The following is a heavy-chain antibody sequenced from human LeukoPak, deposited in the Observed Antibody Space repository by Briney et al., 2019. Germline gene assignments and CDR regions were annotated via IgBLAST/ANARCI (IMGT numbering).Heavy chain of an antibody. CDR2: IGIYNGKT. J-gene: IGHJ4*02. D-gene: IGHD5-12*01. CDR1: GYTFTSYG. CDR3: AKVISVATGKYYFDY. Sequence: ASVKVSCKASGYTFTSYGITWVRQAPGQGLEWMGWIGIYNGKTNYAQKLRGRVTMTADTSTSTAFMELRSLRSDDTAVYYCAKVISVATGKYYFDYWGQGTLVTVSS. V-gene: IGHV1-18*01.